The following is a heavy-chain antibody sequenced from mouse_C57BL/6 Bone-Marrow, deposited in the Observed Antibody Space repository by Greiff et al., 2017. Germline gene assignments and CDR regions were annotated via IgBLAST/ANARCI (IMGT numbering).Heavy chain of an antibody. D-gene: IGHD1-1*01. CDR2: IDPSDSYT. V-gene: IGHV1-50*01. CDR1: GYTFTSYW. J-gene: IGHJ2*01. Sequence: QVHVKQSGAELVKPGASVKLSCKASGYTFTSYWMQWVNQRPGQGLEWIGEIDPSDSYTNYNQKFKGKATLTVDTSSSTAYMQLSSLTSEDSAVYYCASSAVVATDFDYWGQGTTLTVSS. CDR3: ASSAVVATDFDY.